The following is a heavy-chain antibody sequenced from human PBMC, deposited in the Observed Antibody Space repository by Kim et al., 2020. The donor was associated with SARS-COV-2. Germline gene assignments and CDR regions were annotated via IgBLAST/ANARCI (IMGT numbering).Heavy chain of an antibody. D-gene: IGHD1-26*01. J-gene: IGHJ6*02. Sequence: GGSLRLSCAASGFTFSSYGMHWVRQAPGKGLEWVAVIWYDGSNKYYADSVKGRFTISRDNSKNTLYLQMNSLRAEDTAVYYCARDRLVEATSYGLDVWGQGTTVTVP. V-gene: IGHV3-33*01. CDR2: IWYDGSNK. CDR3: ARDRLVEATSYGLDV. CDR1: GFTFSSYG.